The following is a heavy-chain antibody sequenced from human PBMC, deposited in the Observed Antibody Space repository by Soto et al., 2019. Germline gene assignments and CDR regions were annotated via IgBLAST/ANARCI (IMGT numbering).Heavy chain of an antibody. D-gene: IGHD3-3*01. V-gene: IGHV3-23*01. CDR2: ISDNGSNT. CDR3: AIFGVVGSYYYGMDV. Sequence: HPGGSLRLSCAASGFTFSSYAMSWVRQAPGKGLEWVAAISDNGSNTYYADSVKGRFTISRDNSKNTLYLQMNSLRAEDTAVYYCAIFGVVGSYYYGMDVWGQGTTVTVSS. J-gene: IGHJ6*02. CDR1: GFTFSSYA.